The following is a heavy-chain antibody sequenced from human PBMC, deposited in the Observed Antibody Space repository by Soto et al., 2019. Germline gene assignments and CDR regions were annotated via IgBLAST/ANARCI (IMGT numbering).Heavy chain of an antibody. D-gene: IGHD6-19*01. J-gene: IGHJ3*02. CDR1: GFTVSSNY. V-gene: IGHV3-53*04. Sequence: EVQLVESGGGLVQPGGSLRLSCAASGFTVSSNYMSWVRQAPGKGLEWVSVIYSGGSTYYADSVKGRFTISRHNSKNTLYLQMNSLRAEDTAVYYCARGQWLEQGPAAFDIWGQGTMVTVSS. CDR3: ARGQWLEQGPAAFDI. CDR2: IYSGGST.